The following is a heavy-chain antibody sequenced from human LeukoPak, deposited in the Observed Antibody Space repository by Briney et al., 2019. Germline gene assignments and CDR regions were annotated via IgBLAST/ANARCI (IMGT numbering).Heavy chain of an antibody. CDR3: ARQSWGYYGSGSYYNEDY. Sequence: SETLSLTCTVSGGSISSSSYYWGWIRQPPGKGLGWIGSIYYSGSTYYNPSLKSRVTISVDTSKNQFSLKLSSVTAADTAVYYCARQSWGYYGSGSYYNEDYWGQGTLVTVSS. D-gene: IGHD3-10*01. CDR1: GGSISSSSYY. CDR2: IYYSGST. J-gene: IGHJ4*02. V-gene: IGHV4-39*01.